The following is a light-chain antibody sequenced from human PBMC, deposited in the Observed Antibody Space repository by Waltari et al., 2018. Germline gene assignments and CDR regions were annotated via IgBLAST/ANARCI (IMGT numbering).Light chain of an antibody. CDR3: QTWGTGIHV. Sequence: QLVLTQSPSASASLGASVKLTCTLSSGHSTYAIARQQQQPEKGPRFSMKLKSDGSHSKGDGIPDRFSGSSSGAERYLTISSLQSEDEADYYCQTWGTGIHVFGTGTKVTVL. CDR2: LKSDGSH. V-gene: IGLV4-69*01. CDR1: SGHSTYA. J-gene: IGLJ1*01.